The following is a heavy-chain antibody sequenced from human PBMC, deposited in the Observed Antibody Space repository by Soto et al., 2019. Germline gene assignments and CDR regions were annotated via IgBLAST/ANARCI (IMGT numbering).Heavy chain of an antibody. V-gene: IGHV3-23*01. CDR3: AKSSRITLVRGVTEY. Sequence: EVQLLESGGGSVQPGGSLRLSCAASGFAFSHYAMNWVRQAPGKGLEWVSAISGGAGDPYYADSVKGRFTISRDNSKNTLYLQMKSLSAEDTAVYFGAKSSRITLVRGVTEYWGQGRLVTVSS. CDR1: GFAFSHYA. J-gene: IGHJ4*02. D-gene: IGHD3-10*01. CDR2: ISGGAGDP.